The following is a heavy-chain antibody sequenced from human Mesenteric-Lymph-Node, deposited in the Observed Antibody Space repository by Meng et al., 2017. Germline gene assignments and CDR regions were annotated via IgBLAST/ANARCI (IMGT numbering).Heavy chain of an antibody. CDR3: ARERLGTYWFTDYYGMDV. Sequence: SETLSLTCAVYGGSFSGYYWSWIRQPPGKGLEWIGEINHSGSTNYNPSLKSRVTISVDTSKNQFSLKLSSVTAADTAVYYCARERLGTYWFTDYYGMDVWGQGTTVTVSS. V-gene: IGHV4-34*01. CDR2: INHSGST. J-gene: IGHJ6*02. D-gene: IGHD3-10*01. CDR1: GGSFSGYY.